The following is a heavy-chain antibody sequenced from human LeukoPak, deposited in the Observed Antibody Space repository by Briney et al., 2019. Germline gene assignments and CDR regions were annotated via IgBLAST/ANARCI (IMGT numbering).Heavy chain of an antibody. V-gene: IGHV3-23*01. CDR3: AKVLGWYPGGGIDY. CDR2: ISGSGGST. J-gene: IGHJ4*02. D-gene: IGHD3/OR15-3a*01. CDR1: GFTFSSYA. Sequence: GGSLRLSCAASGFTFSSYAMSWVRQAPGKGLEWVSAISGSGGSTYYADSVKGRFTISRDNSKNTLYLQTNSLRAEDTAVYYCAKVLGWYPGGGIDYWGQGTLVTVSS.